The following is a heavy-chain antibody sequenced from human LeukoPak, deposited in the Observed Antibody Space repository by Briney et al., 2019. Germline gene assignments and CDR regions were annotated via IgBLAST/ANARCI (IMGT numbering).Heavy chain of an antibody. J-gene: IGHJ4*02. Sequence: SETLSLTCAVYGGSFSGYYWSWIRQPPGKGLEWIGEINHSGSTNYNPSLKSRVTISVDTSKNQFSLKLSSVTAADTAVHYCARQYYDSSGYAFDYWGQGTLVTVSS. D-gene: IGHD3-22*01. CDR2: INHSGST. CDR1: GGSFSGYY. V-gene: IGHV4-34*01. CDR3: ARQYYDSSGYAFDY.